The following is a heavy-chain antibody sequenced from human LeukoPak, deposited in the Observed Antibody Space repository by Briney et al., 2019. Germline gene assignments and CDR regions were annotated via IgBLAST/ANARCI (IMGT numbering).Heavy chain of an antibody. J-gene: IGHJ4*02. D-gene: IGHD3-22*01. CDR3: ARTSYDTGGYFED. V-gene: IGHV3-74*01. CDR1: GFTINNYW. Sequence: PGGSLRLSCAASGFTINNYWMHWVRQAPGKGLVWVSRISSDGTNTNYADSVKGRFTISRDNAKNTLYLQMNSLGAEDTAVYYCARTSYDTGGYFEDWGQGTLVTVSS. CDR2: ISSDGTNT.